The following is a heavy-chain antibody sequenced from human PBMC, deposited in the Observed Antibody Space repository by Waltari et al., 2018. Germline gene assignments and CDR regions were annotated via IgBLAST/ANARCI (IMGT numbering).Heavy chain of an antibody. CDR2: IYYSGST. Sequence: QLQLQESGPGLVKPSETLSLTCTVSGGSISSSSYYWGWIRQPPGKGLEWIGSIYYSGSTYYNPSLKSRVTISVDTSKNQFSLKLSSVTAADTAVYYCARISINYYYGSGYFDYWGQGTLVTVSS. D-gene: IGHD3-10*01. CDR3: ARISINYYYGSGYFDY. V-gene: IGHV4-39*07. J-gene: IGHJ4*02. CDR1: GGSISSSSYY.